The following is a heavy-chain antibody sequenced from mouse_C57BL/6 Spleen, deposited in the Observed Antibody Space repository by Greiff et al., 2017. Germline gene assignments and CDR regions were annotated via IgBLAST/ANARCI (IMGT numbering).Heavy chain of an antibody. CDR1: GYSFTGYY. J-gene: IGHJ4*01. V-gene: IGHV1-42*01. CDR2: INPSTGGT. CDR3: ARRGGYFPMDY. Sequence: VHVKQSGPELVKPGASVKISCKASGYSFTGYYMNWVKQSPEKSLEWIGEINPSTGGTTYNQKFKAKATLTVDKSSSTAYMQLKSLTSEDSAVYYCARRGGYFPMDYWGQGTSVTVSS.